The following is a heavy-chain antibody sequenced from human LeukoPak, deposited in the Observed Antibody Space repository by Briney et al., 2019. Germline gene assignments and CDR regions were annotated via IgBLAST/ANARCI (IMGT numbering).Heavy chain of an antibody. CDR2: IYYSGST. D-gene: IGHD3-22*01. J-gene: IGHJ4*02. V-gene: IGHV4-39*01. Sequence: SETLSLTCTVSGGSISSSGYYWGWIRQPPGKGLEWIGSIYYSGSTYSNPSLKSRLTISVDTSKNQFSLKLSSVTAADTAVYYCARQFDSSGYYSFDYWGQGTLVTVSS. CDR3: ARQFDSSGYYSFDY. CDR1: GGSISSSGYY.